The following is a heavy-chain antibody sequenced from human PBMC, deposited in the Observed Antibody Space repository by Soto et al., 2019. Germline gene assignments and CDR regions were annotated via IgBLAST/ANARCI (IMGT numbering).Heavy chain of an antibody. CDR1: GYTFTSYY. D-gene: IGHD1-26*01. J-gene: IGHJ4*02. Sequence: ASVKVSCKASGYTFTSYYMHWVRQAPGQGLEWMGIINPSAGSTSYAQNFQGRVTMTRDMSTSTVYMELNSLRSEDTAVYYCARTLFGTYREFDHWGQGTLVTVSS. CDR3: ARTLFGTYREFDH. CDR2: INPSAGST. V-gene: IGHV1-46*03.